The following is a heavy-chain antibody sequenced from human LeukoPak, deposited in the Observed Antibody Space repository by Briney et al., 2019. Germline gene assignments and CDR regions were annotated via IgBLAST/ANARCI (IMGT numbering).Heavy chain of an antibody. Sequence: GGSLRLSCAASGFTFSSYEVNWVRQAPGKGLEWVSSITTSGGSTSYADSVRGRFTISRDNSKNTLYLQMNSLRAEDTALYYCVCYDNAAEYFHYWGQGTLVTVSS. CDR3: VCYDNAAEYFHY. CDR2: ITTSGGST. D-gene: IGHD3-22*01. CDR1: GFTFSSYE. V-gene: IGHV3-23*01. J-gene: IGHJ1*01.